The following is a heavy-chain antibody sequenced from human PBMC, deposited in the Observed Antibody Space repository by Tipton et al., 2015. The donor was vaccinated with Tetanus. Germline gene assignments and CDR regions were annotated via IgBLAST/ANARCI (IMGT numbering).Heavy chain of an antibody. V-gene: IGHV4-39*01. Sequence: TLSLTCTVSGGSISSSSYYWGWIRQSPGKGLEWIGNIYHRGNTYYNPSLKSRVAISVDTSKNQLSLNLRSVTAGDTATYYCVGGDGSGYRFDYWGRGALVTVSS. CDR1: GGSISSSSYY. J-gene: IGHJ4*02. CDR2: IYHRGNT. D-gene: IGHD3-9*01. CDR3: VGGDGSGYRFDY.